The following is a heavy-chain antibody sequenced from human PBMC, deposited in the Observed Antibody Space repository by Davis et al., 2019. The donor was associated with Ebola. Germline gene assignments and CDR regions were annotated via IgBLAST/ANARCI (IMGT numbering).Heavy chain of an antibody. CDR1: GYTFTSYG. D-gene: IGHD6-6*01. CDR3: ARDNSDSSAYSWMDS. V-gene: IGHV1-2*06. CDR2: INPNSGGT. J-gene: IGHJ5*01. Sequence: ASVKVSCKASGYTFTSYGISWVRQAPGQGLEWMGRINPNSGGTNYAQKFQGRVAMTRDTSISTAYMELSSLRSDDTAVYYCARDNSDSSAYSWMDSWGQGTLVSVSS.